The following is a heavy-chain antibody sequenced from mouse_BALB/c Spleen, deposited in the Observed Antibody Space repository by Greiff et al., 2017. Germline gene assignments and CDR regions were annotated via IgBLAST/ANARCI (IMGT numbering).Heavy chain of an antibody. CDR1: GYTFTSYW. Sequence: QVQLQQPGAELVKPGASVKLSCKASGYTFTSYWMHWVKQRPGQGLVWIGEIDPSDSYTNYNQKFKGKATLTVDKSSSTAYMQLSSLTSEDSAVYYCAAWGPFAYWGQGTLVTVSA. CDR3: AAWGPFAY. J-gene: IGHJ3*01. D-gene: IGHD4-1*01. CDR2: IDPSDSYT. V-gene: IGHV1-69*02.